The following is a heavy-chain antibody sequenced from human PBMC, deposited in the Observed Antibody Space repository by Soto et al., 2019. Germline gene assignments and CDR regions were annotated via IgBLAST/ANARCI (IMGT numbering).Heavy chain of an antibody. CDR1: GYTFTSYG. D-gene: IGHD4-17*01. CDR2: ISAYNGNT. Sequence: QVQLVQSGAEVKKPGASVKVSCKASGYTFTSYGISWVRQAPGQGLEWRGWISAYNGNTNDAQKLQGRVTMTTDTCTSTGYMELMSLRSDDTAVYYCARVYGDYWSYYFDDWGQGTLVTVSS. V-gene: IGHV1-18*01. J-gene: IGHJ4*02. CDR3: ARVYGDYWSYYFDD.